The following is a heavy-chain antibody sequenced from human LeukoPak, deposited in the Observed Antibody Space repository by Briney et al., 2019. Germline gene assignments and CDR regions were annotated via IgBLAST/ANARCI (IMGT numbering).Heavy chain of an antibody. D-gene: IGHD6-6*01. Sequence: GGSLDLSGAASGFTVSSNDMSGVRRAPGKGRGGVSVIDSGGSTYYAESVKGRFTISRENSKNTLYLQMNSLRAEVTAVYYCARGGFYVAARAFDYWGQGTLVTVSS. CDR1: GFTVSSND. V-gene: IGHV3-53*01. J-gene: IGHJ4*02. CDR3: ARGGFYVAARAFDY. CDR2: IDSGGST.